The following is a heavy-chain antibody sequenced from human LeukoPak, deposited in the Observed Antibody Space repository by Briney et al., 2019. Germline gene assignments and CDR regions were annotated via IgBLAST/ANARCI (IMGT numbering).Heavy chain of an antibody. V-gene: IGHV4-39*07. J-gene: IGHJ2*01. CDR1: GGSISSSSYY. D-gene: IGHD3-22*01. CDR2: IYYSGST. CDR3: AREENENYYYDSSGYFRYFDL. Sequence: RPSETLSLTCTVSGGSISSSSYYWGWIRQPPGKGLEWIGSIYYSGSTYYNPSLKSRVTISVDTSKNQFSLKLSSVTAADTAVYYCAREENENYYYDSSGYFRYFDLWGRGTLVTVSS.